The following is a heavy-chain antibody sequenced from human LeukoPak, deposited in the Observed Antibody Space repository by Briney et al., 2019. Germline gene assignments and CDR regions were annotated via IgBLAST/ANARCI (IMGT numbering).Heavy chain of an antibody. CDR1: GGTFSSYA. V-gene: IGHV1-69*13. CDR3: ARGRYCSSTSCYIPHWFDP. Sequence: SVKVSCKASGGTFSSYAINWVRQAPGQGLEWMGGIIPMFRTGNYAENFQGRVTITADESTSAAYMELSSLRSEETAVYYCARGRYCSSTSCYIPHWFDPWGQGTLVTVSS. CDR2: IIPMFRTG. D-gene: IGHD2-2*02. J-gene: IGHJ5*02.